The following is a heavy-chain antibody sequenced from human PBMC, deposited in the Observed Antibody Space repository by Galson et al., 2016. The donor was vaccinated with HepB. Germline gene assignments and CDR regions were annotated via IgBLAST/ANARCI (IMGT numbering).Heavy chain of an antibody. D-gene: IGHD3-10*01. J-gene: IGHJ4*02. V-gene: IGHV3-23*01. CDR3: AKDFGLLWFGPFDS. CDR2: ISGSGGST. CDR1: GFTFNNYA. Sequence: SLRLSCAASGFTFNNYAMSWVRQAPGKGLEWVSAISGSGGSTYYTDSVKGRFTISRDNSRNTVFLLMSSLRAEDTAVYYCAKDFGLLWFGPFDSWGQGTLVTVSS.